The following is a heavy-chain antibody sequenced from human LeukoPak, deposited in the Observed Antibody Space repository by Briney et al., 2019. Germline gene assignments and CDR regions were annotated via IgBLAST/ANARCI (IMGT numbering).Heavy chain of an antibody. CDR2: IKQDGSEK. D-gene: IGHD2-15*01. CDR1: GSTSSSYW. V-gene: IGHV3-7*03. J-gene: IGHJ4*02. CDR3: ARAPYCIGGSCRFDY. Sequence: GGSLRLSCAVSGSTSSSYWMSWVRQAPGKGLEWVANIKQDGSEKYYVDSVKGRFTISRDNAKNSLYLQMNSLRAEDTAVYYCARAPYCIGGSCRFDYWGQGTLVTVSS.